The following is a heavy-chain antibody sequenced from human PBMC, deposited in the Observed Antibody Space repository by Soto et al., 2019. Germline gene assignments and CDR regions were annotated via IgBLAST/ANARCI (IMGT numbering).Heavy chain of an antibody. CDR3: AHPRGYSVFDAYDI. Sequence: VGSLRLSCAASGFTFSSYAMSWVRQAPGKELEWVSAVTADAYSTYYADSVRGRFTISRDNSINTLFMQMNSLRTEDTAVYYCAHPRGYSVFDAYDIWGQGAMLTVSS. CDR2: VTADAYST. D-gene: IGHD1-1*01. V-gene: IGHV3-23*01. CDR1: GFTFSSYA. J-gene: IGHJ3*02.